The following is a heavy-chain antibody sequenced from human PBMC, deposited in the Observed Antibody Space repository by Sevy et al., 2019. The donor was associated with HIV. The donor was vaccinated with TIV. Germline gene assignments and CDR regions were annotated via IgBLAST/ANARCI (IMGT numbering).Heavy chain of an antibody. D-gene: IGHD3-16*01. CDR3: ARGGETPRGFDP. CDR1: GGSITSVNW. J-gene: IGHJ5*02. CDR2: IYHSGST. Sequence: SETLSLTCAVSGGSITSVNWWHWVRQPPGKGLEWIGEIYHSGSTNYNPSLKSRVTISVDNSKNQCSLNLYSVTAADTAVYYCARGGETPRGFDPWGQGSLVTVSS. V-gene: IGHV4-4*02.